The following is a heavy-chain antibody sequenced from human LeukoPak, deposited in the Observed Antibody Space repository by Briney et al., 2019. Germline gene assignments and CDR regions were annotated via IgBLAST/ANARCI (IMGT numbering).Heavy chain of an antibody. J-gene: IGHJ3*02. Sequence: SETLSLTCAVSGYSISSGYYWGWIRQPPGKGLEWTGSIYHSGSTYYNPSLKGRVTISVDTSKNQFSLKLSSVTAADTAVYYCARQTGYCSSTSCYTKNDAFDIWGQGTMVTVSS. CDR3: ARQTGYCSSTSCYTKNDAFDI. CDR2: IYHSGST. CDR1: GYSISSGYY. V-gene: IGHV4-38-2*01. D-gene: IGHD2-2*02.